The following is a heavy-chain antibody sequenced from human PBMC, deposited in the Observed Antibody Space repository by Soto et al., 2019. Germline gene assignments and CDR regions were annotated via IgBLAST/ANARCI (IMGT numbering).Heavy chain of an antibody. V-gene: IGHV4-34*01. J-gene: IGHJ6*03. Sequence: PSETLSLTCAVYGGSFSGYYWSWIRQPPGKGLEWIGEINHSGSTNYNPSLKSRVTISVDTSKNQFSLKLSSVTAADTAVYYCARGTYYDFWSGYLNYYYYYMDVWGKGTTVTVSS. CDR2: INHSGST. D-gene: IGHD3-3*01. CDR3: ARGTYYDFWSGYLNYYYYYMDV. CDR1: GGSFSGYY.